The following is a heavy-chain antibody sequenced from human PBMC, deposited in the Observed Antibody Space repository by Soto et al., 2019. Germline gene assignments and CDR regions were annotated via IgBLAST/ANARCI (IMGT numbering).Heavy chain of an antibody. CDR3: ARDLGVVVPAGVFDY. D-gene: IGHD2-2*01. CDR2: ISAYNGNT. CDR1: GYTCTSYG. V-gene: IGHV1-18*04. Sequence: ASVKVSCKASGYTCTSYGISWVRQAPGQGLEWMGWISAYNGNTNYAQKLQGRVTMTTDTSTSTAYMELRSLRSDDTAVYYCARDLGVVVPAGVFDYWGQGTLVTVSS. J-gene: IGHJ4*02.